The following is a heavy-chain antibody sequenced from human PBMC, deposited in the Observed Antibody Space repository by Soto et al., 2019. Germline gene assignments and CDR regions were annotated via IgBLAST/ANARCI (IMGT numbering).Heavy chain of an antibody. Sequence: PGGSMRLSCAASGFTFSDCYMSWIRLAPGKGLEWVSYISSSSSYTNSADSVKGRFTISRDNARNSLYLQMNSLRAEDTAVYYCARFPIRGVDNFYFDYWGQGTLVTVSS. D-gene: IGHD3-10*01. CDR1: GFTFSDCY. CDR2: ISSSSSYT. CDR3: ARFPIRGVDNFYFDY. V-gene: IGHV3-11*03. J-gene: IGHJ4*02.